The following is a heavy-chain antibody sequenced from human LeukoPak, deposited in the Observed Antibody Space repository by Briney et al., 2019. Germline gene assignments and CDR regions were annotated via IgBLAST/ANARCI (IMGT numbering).Heavy chain of an antibody. V-gene: IGHV4-4*07. CDR2: IYTSGST. J-gene: IGHJ6*03. CDR1: GGSISSYY. CDR3: ARANDYGDPLPRYMDV. D-gene: IGHD4-17*01. Sequence: SETLSLTCTVSGGSISSYYWSWIRQPAGKGLEWIGRIYTSGSTNYNPSLKSRVTMSVDKSKNQFSLKLSSVTAADTAVYYCARANDYGDPLPRYMDVWGKGTTVTVSS.